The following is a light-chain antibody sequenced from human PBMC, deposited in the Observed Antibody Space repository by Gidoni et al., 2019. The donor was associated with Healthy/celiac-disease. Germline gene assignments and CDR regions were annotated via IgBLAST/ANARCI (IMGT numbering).Light chain of an antibody. J-gene: IGKJ4*01. CDR3: QQRSNWLT. Sequence: EIVLTQSPATLSLSPGERATLSCRASKSVSSYLAWYQQKPGQAPSLLIYDASNRATGIPARFSGSGSGTDFTLTISSLEPEDFAVYYCQQRSNWLTFGGGTKVEIK. CDR2: DAS. CDR1: KSVSSY. V-gene: IGKV3-11*01.